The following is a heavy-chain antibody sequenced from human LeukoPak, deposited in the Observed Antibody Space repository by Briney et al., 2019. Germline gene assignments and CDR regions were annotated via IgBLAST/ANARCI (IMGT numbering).Heavy chain of an antibody. V-gene: IGHV3-15*01. CDR2: ILHGGTT. J-gene: IGHJ4*02. D-gene: IGHD2-15*01. CDR1: GFSFSGAW. Sequence: GGSLRLSCATSGFSFSGAWLSWVRQAPGKGLEWIGRILHGGTTDYAAPVRGRFTISRDDSKATLYLQMNSLKTEDTAMYYCTTVTHFYLGGQGTLVTVSS. CDR3: TTVTHFYL.